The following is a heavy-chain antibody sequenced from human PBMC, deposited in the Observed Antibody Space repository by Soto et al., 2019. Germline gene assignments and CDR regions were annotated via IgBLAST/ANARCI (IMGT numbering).Heavy chain of an antibody. CDR2: VYTGDSDT. V-gene: IGHV5-51*01. CDR3: ARSRSFTLGFYYDGMDV. CDR1: GYSFASYW. D-gene: IGHD6-6*01. J-gene: IGHJ6*02. Sequence: GESLKISCQGSGYSFASYWIGWVRQMPGKDLERMGIVYTGDSDTRYSPSFQGQVTISADKSLRTAYLQWTSLKASDTALYYCARSRSFTLGFYYDGMDVWGQGTTVTVSS.